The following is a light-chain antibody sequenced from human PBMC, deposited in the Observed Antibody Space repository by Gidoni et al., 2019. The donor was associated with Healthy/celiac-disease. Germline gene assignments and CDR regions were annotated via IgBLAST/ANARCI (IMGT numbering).Light chain of an antibody. V-gene: IGKV1-9*01. CDR1: QDISNY. Sequence: DIQLTQSPSFLSASVGDRVTITCRASQDISNYLAWYQQKPGKAPKLLIYAASNLERGVPSRFSGSGSGTDFTLTISSLQPEDIATYYCQQLNNYPRTFGQXTKVEIK. CDR3: QQLNNYPRT. CDR2: AAS. J-gene: IGKJ1*01.